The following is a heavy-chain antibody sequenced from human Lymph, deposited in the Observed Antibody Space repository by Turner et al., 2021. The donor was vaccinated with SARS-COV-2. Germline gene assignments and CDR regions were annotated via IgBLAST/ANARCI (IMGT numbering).Heavy chain of an antibody. CDR3: ASPSPGMGDAFDI. J-gene: IGHJ3*02. D-gene: IGHD6-13*01. Sequence: QLQLQESGPGLVKPSETLSNTCTVSGGSIRSSSYYWGWIRQPPGKGLEWMGSFYYSGSTYYNPSLKGRVTISVDTSKNQHSLKLSSVTAADTAVYYCASPSPGMGDAFDIWGQGTMVTVSS. CDR2: FYYSGST. V-gene: IGHV4-39*01. CDR1: GGSIRSSSYY.